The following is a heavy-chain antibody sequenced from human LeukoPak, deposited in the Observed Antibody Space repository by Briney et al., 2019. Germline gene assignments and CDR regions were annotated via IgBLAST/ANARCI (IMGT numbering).Heavy chain of an antibody. V-gene: IGHV4-39*01. D-gene: IGHD3-3*01. J-gene: IGHJ4*02. CDR3: ASLRERSYYARGFDY. CDR1: GGSISSSNYY. CDR2: IYYSGST. Sequence: SETLSLTCTISGGSISSSNYYWGWIRQSPGKGLEWIGSIYYSGSTYYNLSLKSRVTISIETSKNQFSLKLSSVTAANTAVYYCASLRERSYYARGFDYWGQGTLVTVSS.